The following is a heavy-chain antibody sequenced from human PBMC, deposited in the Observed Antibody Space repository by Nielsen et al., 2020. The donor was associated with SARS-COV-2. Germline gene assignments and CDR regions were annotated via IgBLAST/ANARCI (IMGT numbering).Heavy chain of an antibody. CDR2: ISGSGGST. D-gene: IGHD1-26*01. V-gene: IGHV3-23*01. CDR3: AKIGGSYWNYYYYGMDV. J-gene: IGHJ6*02. CDR1: GFTFSSYA. Sequence: GESLKISCAASGFTFSSYAMSWVRQAPGKGLEWVSAISGSGGSTYYADSVKGRFTISRDNSKSTLYLQMNSLRAEDTAVYYCAKIGGSYWNYYYYGMDVWGQGTTVTVSS.